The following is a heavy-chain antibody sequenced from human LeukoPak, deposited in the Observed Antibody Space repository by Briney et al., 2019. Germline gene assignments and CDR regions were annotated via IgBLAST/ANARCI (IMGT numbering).Heavy chain of an antibody. V-gene: IGHV1-2*02. J-gene: IGHJ5*02. CDR3: SSSLDERYQQT. CDR2: INPNSGGT. Sequence: GASVMVFCKASGYTFTGYYMHWVRQAPGQELQWMGWINPNSGGTNYAKTFQGRVTITRATYISTASMELSRLRSDDTAAYYCSSSLDERYQQTWGQGTLVTVSS. D-gene: IGHD2-2*01. CDR1: GYTFTGYY.